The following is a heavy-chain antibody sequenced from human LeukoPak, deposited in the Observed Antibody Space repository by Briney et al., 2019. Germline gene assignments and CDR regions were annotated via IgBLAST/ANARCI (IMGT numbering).Heavy chain of an antibody. CDR1: GYTFSGFY. CDR2: IKVSGGRT. Sequence: ASVKVSCKASGYTFSGFYVHWVRQAPGQGLEWMGIIKVSGGRTEYAQKFQGRVTVTRDMSTSTVYMELNNLRSEDTAVYYCARGPPESYYFDNWGQGTLVTVSS. V-gene: IGHV1-46*01. CDR3: ARGPPESYYFDN. J-gene: IGHJ4*02.